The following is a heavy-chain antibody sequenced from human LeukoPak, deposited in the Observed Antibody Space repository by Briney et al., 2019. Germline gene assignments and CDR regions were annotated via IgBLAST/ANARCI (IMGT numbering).Heavy chain of an antibody. Sequence: SETLSLTCTVSGGSISSYYWSWIRQPPGKGLEWIGYIYYSGSTNYNPSLKSRVTISVDTSKNQFSLKLSSVTAADTAVYYCARVRTTYYYDSSGYYDYWAREPWSPSPQ. D-gene: IGHD3-22*01. CDR1: GGSISSYY. CDR3: ARVRTTYYYDSSGYYDY. J-gene: IGHJ4*02. CDR2: IYYSGST. V-gene: IGHV4-59*01.